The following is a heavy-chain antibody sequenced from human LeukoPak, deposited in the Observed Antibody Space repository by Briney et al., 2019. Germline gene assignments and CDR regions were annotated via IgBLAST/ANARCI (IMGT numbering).Heavy chain of an antibody. CDR1: GDSISSYY. D-gene: IGHD1-26*01. J-gene: IGHJ4*02. V-gene: IGHV4-59*01. Sequence: SETLSLTCTASGDSISSYYWTWIRQPPGKGLEWIGYIYYSGTTNYNPSLKSRVTISVDTSKNQFSLKLSSATAADTAVYYCASGRPLGFDYWGQGTLVTVSS. CDR3: ASGRPLGFDY. CDR2: IYYSGTT.